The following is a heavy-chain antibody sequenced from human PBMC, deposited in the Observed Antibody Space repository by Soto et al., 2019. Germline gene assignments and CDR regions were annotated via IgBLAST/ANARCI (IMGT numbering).Heavy chain of an antibody. V-gene: IGHV4-34*01. J-gene: IGHJ6*02. CDR2: INHSGST. CDR3: ARVEGQWLVRDFYYYYGMDV. D-gene: IGHD6-19*01. CDR1: GGSFSGYY. Sequence: SETLSLTCAVYGGSFSGYYWTWIRQPPGTGLEWIGEINHSGSTNYNPSLKSRVTISVDTSKNQFSLKLSSVTAADTAVHYCARVEGQWLVRDFYYYYGMDVWGQGTTVTVSS.